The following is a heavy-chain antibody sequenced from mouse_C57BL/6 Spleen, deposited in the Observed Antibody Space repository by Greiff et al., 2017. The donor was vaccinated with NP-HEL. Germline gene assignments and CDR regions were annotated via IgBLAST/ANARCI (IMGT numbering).Heavy chain of an antibody. CDR2: IDPETGGT. Sequence: QVQLQQSGAELVRPGASVTLSCKASGYTFTDYEMHWVKQTPVHGLEWIGAIDPETGGTAYNQKFKGKAILTADKSSSTAYMELRSLTSEDSAVYYCTRFYDYAGRYWGQGTTLTVSS. CDR1: GYTFTDYE. CDR3: TRFYDYAGRY. V-gene: IGHV1-15*01. D-gene: IGHD2-4*01. J-gene: IGHJ2*01.